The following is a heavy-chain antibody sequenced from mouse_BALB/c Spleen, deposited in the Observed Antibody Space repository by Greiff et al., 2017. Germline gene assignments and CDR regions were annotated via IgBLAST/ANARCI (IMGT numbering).Heavy chain of an antibody. V-gene: IGHV1-67*01. D-gene: IGHD1-1*01. Sequence: VKLMESGPELVRPGVSVKISCKGSGYTFTDYAMHWVKQSHAKSLEWIGVISTYYGNTNYNQKFKGKATMTVDKSSSTAYMELARLTSEDSAIYYCAREDYSFAYWGQGTLVTVSA. CDR3: AREDYSFAY. J-gene: IGHJ3*01. CDR1: GYTFTDYA. CDR2: ISTYYGNT.